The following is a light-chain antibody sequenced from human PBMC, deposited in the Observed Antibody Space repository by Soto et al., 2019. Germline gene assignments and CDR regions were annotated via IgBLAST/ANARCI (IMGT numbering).Light chain of an antibody. V-gene: IGLV1-44*01. CDR2: SNN. CDR1: SSNIGSNT. Sequence: QSVLTQPPSASGTPGQRVTLSCSGSSSNIGSNTVNWYQQLPGTAPKLLIYSNNQRPSGVHDRFSGSKSGTSASLAISGLQSEDEADYYCAACDDSLNGSYVFGPGTKVTVL. J-gene: IGLJ1*01. CDR3: AACDDSLNGSYV.